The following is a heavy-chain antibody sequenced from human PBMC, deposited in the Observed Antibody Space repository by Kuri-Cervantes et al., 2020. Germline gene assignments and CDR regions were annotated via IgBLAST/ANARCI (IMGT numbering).Heavy chain of an antibody. V-gene: IGHV3-23*01. CDR2: ISGSGGST. D-gene: IGHD6-13*01. CDR3: ARDLRQGYSSSWYYFDY. Sequence: GESLKISCAASGFTFSSYAMSWVRQAPGKGLEWVSAISGSGGSTYYADSVKGRFTISRDNSKNTLYLQMNSLRAEDTAVYYCARDLRQGYSSSWYYFDYWGQGTLVTVSS. CDR1: GFTFSSYA. J-gene: IGHJ4*02.